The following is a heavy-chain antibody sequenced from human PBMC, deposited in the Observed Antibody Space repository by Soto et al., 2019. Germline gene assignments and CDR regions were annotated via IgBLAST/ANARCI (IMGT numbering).Heavy chain of an antibody. CDR3: ARRGFHYDTFRKGGMDV. D-gene: IGHD3-3*01. Sequence: PGESLKISCKGSGYIFTAYWIGWVRQMPGKGLELMGMIYPGDSDARYSPSFQGQVTISADKSTSTVYLQWSSLKASDTAIYYCARRGFHYDTFRKGGMDVWGQGTTVTVS. J-gene: IGHJ6*02. CDR1: GYIFTAYW. CDR2: IYPGDSDA. V-gene: IGHV5-51*01.